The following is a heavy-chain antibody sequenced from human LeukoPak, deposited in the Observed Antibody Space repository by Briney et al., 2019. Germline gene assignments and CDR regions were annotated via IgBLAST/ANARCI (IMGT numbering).Heavy chain of an antibody. V-gene: IGHV1-69*01. CDR3: ARSVRGGNDYDRKFDP. J-gene: IGHJ5*02. CDR1: GGTFSSYV. D-gene: IGHD4/OR15-4a*01. CDR2: IIPIFGTA. Sequence: GSSVKVSCKASGGTFSSYVISWVRQAPGQGLEWMGEIIPIFGTANYAQKFQGRVTITADESTSTAYMELSSLISEDTAVYFCARSVRGGNDYDRKFDPWGQGTLVTVSS.